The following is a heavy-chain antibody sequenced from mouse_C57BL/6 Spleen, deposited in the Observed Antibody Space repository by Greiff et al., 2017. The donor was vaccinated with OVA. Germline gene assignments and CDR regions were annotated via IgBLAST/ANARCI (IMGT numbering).Heavy chain of an antibody. CDR2: INPSNGGT. V-gene: IGHV1-53*01. CDR3: AVYDGYPVLYFDY. CDR1: GYAFSSSW. D-gene: IGHD2-3*01. J-gene: IGHJ2*01. Sequence: QVQLQQSGPELVKPGASVKISCKASGYAFSSSWMNWVKQRPGKGLEWIGNINPSNGGTNYNEKFKSKATLTVDKSSSTAYMQLSSLTSEDSAVYYCAVYDGYPVLYFDYWGQGTTLTVSS.